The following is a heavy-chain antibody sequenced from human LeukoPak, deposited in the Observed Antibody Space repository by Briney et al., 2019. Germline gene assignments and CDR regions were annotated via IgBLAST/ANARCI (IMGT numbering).Heavy chain of an antibody. J-gene: IGHJ4*02. V-gene: IGHV3-33*01. Sequence: PGRSLRLSCAASGFTLSSSGMHWVRQAPGKGLEWVAVIWSDGSTKDYADSVKGRFTISRDNSKNTLYLQMNSLRDEDTAVYYCARGVVRGVTMDYWGQGTVVTVTS. CDR3: ARGVVRGVTMDY. CDR1: GFTLSSSG. CDR2: IWSDGSTK. D-gene: IGHD3-10*01.